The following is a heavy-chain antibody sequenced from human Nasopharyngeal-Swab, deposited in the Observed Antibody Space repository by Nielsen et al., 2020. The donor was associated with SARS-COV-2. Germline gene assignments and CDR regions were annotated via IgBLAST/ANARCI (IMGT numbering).Heavy chain of an antibody. Sequence: ASVQVSCKASGYTFTSYYMHWVRQAPGQGLEWMGIINPSGGSTSYAQKFQGRVTMTRDTPTSTVYMELSSLRSEDTAVYYCARDVDSSGYYAWFDPWGQGTLVTVSS. J-gene: IGHJ5*02. CDR2: INPSGGST. CDR3: ARDVDSSGYYAWFDP. CDR1: GYTFTSYY. D-gene: IGHD3-22*01. V-gene: IGHV1-46*01.